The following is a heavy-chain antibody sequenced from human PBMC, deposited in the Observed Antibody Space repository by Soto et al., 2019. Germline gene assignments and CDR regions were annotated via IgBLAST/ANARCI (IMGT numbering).Heavy chain of an antibody. J-gene: IGHJ4*02. CDR3: ARDGIVVVAATPPPFDY. Sequence: GGSLRLSCAASGFTFSSYAMHWVRQAPGKGLEWVAVISYDGSNKYYADSVKGRFTISSDNSKNTLYLQMNSLRAEDTAVYYCARDGIVVVAATPPPFDYWGQGTLVTVSS. D-gene: IGHD2-15*01. V-gene: IGHV3-30-3*01. CDR2: ISYDGSNK. CDR1: GFTFSSYA.